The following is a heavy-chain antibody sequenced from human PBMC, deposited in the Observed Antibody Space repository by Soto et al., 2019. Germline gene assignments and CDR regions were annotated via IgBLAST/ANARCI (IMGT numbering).Heavy chain of an antibody. CDR1: GGSISSSY. D-gene: IGHD6-19*01. J-gene: IGHJ4*02. CDR2: VYYTGST. V-gene: IGHV4-59*01. CDR3: ARSVAVPGAHIDY. Sequence: PSETLSLTCIVSGGSISSSYWSWIRQSPGKGLEWLGYVYYTGSTNYSPSLRSRVSISVDTSKNEFSLRLSSVTAADTAVYFCARSVAVPGAHIDYWGQGTQVTVSS.